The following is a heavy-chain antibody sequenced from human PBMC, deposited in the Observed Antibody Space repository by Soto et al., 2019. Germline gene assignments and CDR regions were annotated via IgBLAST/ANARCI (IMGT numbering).Heavy chain of an antibody. D-gene: IGHD3-10*01. CDR1: GDSISSGESY. CDR2: IYSSGST. CDR3: ARDNSRDRGNFDY. V-gene: IGHV4-30-4*01. Sequence: SETLSLTCTVSGDSISSGESYWSWIRQPPGKGLERIGFIYSSGSTYYNPSLKSRITISVDTSKNQFSLKLNSLTAADTAVYYCARDNSRDRGNFDYWGRGTLVTVSS. J-gene: IGHJ4*02.